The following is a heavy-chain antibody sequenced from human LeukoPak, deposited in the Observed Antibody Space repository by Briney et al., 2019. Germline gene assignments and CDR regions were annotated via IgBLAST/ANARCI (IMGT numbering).Heavy chain of an antibody. CDR2: ISGSDGRT. D-gene: IGHD3-22*01. CDR3: AKDSSSYDWGYMDV. V-gene: IGHV3-23*01. J-gene: IGHJ6*03. Sequence: GGSLRLSCAASGFTFSTYAMSWVRQAPGKGLEWVSLISGSDGRTRYADTVKCRFTISRDNSKNTLYLEMNSLRAEDTAVYYCAKDSSSYDWGYMDVWGKGTTVTISS. CDR1: GFTFSTYA.